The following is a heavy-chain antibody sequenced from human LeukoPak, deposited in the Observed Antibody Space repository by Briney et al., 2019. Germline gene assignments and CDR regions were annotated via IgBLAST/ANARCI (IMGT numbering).Heavy chain of an antibody. D-gene: IGHD3-10*01. CDR1: GGAISSGGYS. J-gene: IGHJ5*02. Sequence: SETLSLTCAVSGGAISSGGYSWSWIRQPPGKGLEWIGYIYHTGSSYYSPSLKSRVTISVDRSKNQFSLNLSSVTAADTAVDFCARRRERGWFDPWGQGTLVTVSS. CDR3: ARRRERGWFDP. CDR2: IYHTGSS. V-gene: IGHV4-30-2*01.